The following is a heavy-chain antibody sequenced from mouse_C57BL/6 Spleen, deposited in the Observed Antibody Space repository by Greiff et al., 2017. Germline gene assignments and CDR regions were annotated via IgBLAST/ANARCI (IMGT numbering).Heavy chain of an antibody. CDR3: ARWGRIWDYDDVFAY. V-gene: IGHV1-42*01. D-gene: IGHD2-4*01. Sequence: EVHLVESGPELVKPGASVKISCKASGYSFTGYYMNWVKQSPEKSLEWIGEINPSTGGTTYNQKFKAKATLTVDKSSSTAYMQLKSLTSEDSAVYYCARWGRIWDYDDVFAYWGQGTLVTVSA. CDR2: INPSTGGT. CDR1: GYSFTGYY. J-gene: IGHJ3*01.